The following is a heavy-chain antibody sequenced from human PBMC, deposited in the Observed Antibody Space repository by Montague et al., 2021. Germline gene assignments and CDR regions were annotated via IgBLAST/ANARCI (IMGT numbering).Heavy chain of an antibody. J-gene: IGHJ3*01. D-gene: IGHD3-3*01. CDR3: ARRYDFYRAEAFDV. CDR1: GFSLNTDGVG. CDR2: IYWDGDQ. Sequence: PALVKPTQTLTLTCVFSGFSLNTDGVGVAWIRRPPGKALEWLALIYWDGDQRYSPSLETRLTITKDTSKSRVVLTMTNLDPVDTATYYCARRYDFYRAEAFDVWGQGTMLTVSS. V-gene: IGHV2-5*02.